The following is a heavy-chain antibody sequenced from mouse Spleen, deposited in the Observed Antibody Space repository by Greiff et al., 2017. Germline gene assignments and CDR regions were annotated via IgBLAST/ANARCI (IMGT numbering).Heavy chain of an antibody. CDR3: ARFITTVVEYYFDY. CDR1: GYAFSSSW. V-gene: IGHV1-82*01. Sequence: QVQLKQSGPELVKPGASVKISCKASGYAFSSSWMNWVKQRPGKGLEWIGRIYPGDGDTNYNGKFKGKATLTADKSSSTAYMQLSSLTSEDSAVYFCARFITTVVEYYFDYWGQGTTLTVSS. J-gene: IGHJ2*01. CDR2: IYPGDGDT. D-gene: IGHD1-1*01.